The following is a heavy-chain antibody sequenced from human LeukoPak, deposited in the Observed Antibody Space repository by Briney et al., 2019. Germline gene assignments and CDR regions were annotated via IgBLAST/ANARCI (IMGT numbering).Heavy chain of an antibody. CDR1: GYTFTGYY. CDR3: ARGTRYSGYGGY. D-gene: IGHD5-12*01. J-gene: IGHJ4*02. V-gene: IGHV1-2*02. CDR2: INPNSGGT. Sequence: ASVKVSCKASGYTFTGYYMHMVRQAHGQGLEWMGWINPNSGGTNYAQKFQGRVTMTRDTSISTAYMELSRLRSDDTAVYYCARGTRYSGYGGYWGQGTLVTVSS.